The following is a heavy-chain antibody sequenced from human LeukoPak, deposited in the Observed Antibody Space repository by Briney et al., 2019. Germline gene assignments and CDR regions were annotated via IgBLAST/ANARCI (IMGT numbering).Heavy chain of an antibody. J-gene: IGHJ4*02. CDR1: GFTLSIYG. D-gene: IGHD3-22*01. CDR3: ARFYDCRDSTGGRSDC. CDR2: ISYDGSNK. Sequence: PGGSLRLSCAASGFTLSIYGMHWVRQAPGKGLEWVAVISYDGSNKYYADSVKGRFTISRDNSKNTLYLQMNSLRAEDTAVYYCARFYDCRDSTGGRSDCWGQGILVTVSS. V-gene: IGHV3-33*01.